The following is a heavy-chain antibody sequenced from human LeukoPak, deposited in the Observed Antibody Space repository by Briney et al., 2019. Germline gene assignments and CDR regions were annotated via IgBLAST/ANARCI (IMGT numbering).Heavy chain of an antibody. J-gene: IGHJ5*02. CDR2: INTNTGNP. D-gene: IGHD3-22*01. CDR3: ARGRRNYYDSSGYHSNWFDP. Sequence: ASVKVSCKASGYTFTSYAMNWVRQAPGQGLEWMGWINTNTGNPTYAQGFTGRFVFSLDTSVSTAYLQISSLKAEDTAVYYCARGRRNYYDSSGYHSNWFDPWGQGTLVTVSS. CDR1: GYTFTSYA. V-gene: IGHV7-4-1*02.